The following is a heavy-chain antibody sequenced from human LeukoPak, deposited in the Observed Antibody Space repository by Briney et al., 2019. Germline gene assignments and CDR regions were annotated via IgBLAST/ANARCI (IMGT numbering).Heavy chain of an antibody. CDR2: INPNSGGT. CDR3: ARDLYGDYDILTGPTGDY. V-gene: IGHV1-2*02. D-gene: IGHD3-9*01. CDR1: GYAFTGYY. J-gene: IGHJ4*02. Sequence: ASVKVSCKASGYAFTGYYMHWVRQAPGQGLEWMGWINPNSGGTNYAQKFQGRVTMTRDTSISTAYMELSRLRSDDTAVYYCARDLYGDYDILTGPTGDYWGQGTLVTVSS.